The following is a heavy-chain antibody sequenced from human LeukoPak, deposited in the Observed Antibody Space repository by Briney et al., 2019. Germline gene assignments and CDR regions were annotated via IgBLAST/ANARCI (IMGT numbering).Heavy chain of an antibody. Sequence: GGSLKLSCAASGFTFSGSAMHWVRQASGKGLEWVGRIRSKANNYATAYAASVKGRFTISRDDSKDTAYLQMNSLKTEDTAVYYCTRHALQDYYGSGTVNWFDPWGQGTLVTVSS. CDR3: TRHALQDYYGSGTVNWFDP. D-gene: IGHD3-10*01. CDR2: IRSKANNYAT. J-gene: IGHJ5*02. V-gene: IGHV3-73*01. CDR1: GFTFSGSA.